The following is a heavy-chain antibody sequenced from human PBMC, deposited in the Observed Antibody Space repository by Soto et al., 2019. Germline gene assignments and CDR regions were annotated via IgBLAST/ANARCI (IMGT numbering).Heavy chain of an antibody. CDR3: ARQVVRGDFDY. V-gene: IGHV4-39*01. CDR2: IYYSGST. Sequence: QLQLQESGPGLVKPSETLSLTCTVSGGSISSSSYYWGWIRQPPGKGLEWIGSIYYSGSTYYNPSLKSRVPLSVDTSKNQFSLKLSSVTAADTAVYYCARQVVRGDFDYWGQGTLVTVSS. D-gene: IGHD3-10*01. CDR1: GGSISSSSYY. J-gene: IGHJ4*02.